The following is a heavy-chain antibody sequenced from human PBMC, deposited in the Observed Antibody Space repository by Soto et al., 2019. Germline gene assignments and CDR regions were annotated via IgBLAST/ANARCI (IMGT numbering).Heavy chain of an antibody. CDR1: GFTFNKFD. CDR3: ARGDQYDILHRYYAMDV. D-gene: IGHD1-26*01. V-gene: IGHV3-30-3*01. CDR2: IAYDGINK. J-gene: IGHJ6*02. Sequence: QVQLVESGGGVVQPGTSLRLCCVASGFTFNKFDMHWIRQTPDKRLQWVAFIAYDGINKYYTGSVKGRFSVSRDNSKNTVSLQMNILGLEDTATYFCARGDQYDILHRYYAMDVWGPGTTVTISS.